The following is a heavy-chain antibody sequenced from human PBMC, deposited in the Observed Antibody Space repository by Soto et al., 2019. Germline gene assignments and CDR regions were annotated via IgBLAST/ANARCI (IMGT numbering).Heavy chain of an antibody. V-gene: IGHV4-34*01. CDR1: GGSFSGYY. Sequence: SETLSLTCAVYGGSFSGYYWSWIRQPPGKGLEWIGEINHSGSTNYNPSLKGRVTISVDTSKNQFSLKLSSVTAADTAVYYCARSREEITIFGVVIPHGWFDPWGQGTLVTVSS. CDR2: INHSGST. J-gene: IGHJ5*02. CDR3: ARSREEITIFGVVIPHGWFDP. D-gene: IGHD3-3*01.